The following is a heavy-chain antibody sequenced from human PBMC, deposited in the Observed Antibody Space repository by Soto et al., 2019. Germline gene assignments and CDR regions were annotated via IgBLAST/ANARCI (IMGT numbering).Heavy chain of an antibody. Sequence: GWSLRLSCAASRFTFSDYRMHWVRQAPGKGLEWVAGISHGATRKSYSDSVKGRFIISRDNSKKMLYLQLNSLRREGTAVYYCAKDWVGGSNRYQLDYWGRGTLVTVSS. D-gene: IGHD4-4*01. CDR3: AKDWVGGSNRYQLDY. J-gene: IGHJ4*02. CDR2: ISHGATRK. V-gene: IGHV3-30*18. CDR1: RFTFSDYR.